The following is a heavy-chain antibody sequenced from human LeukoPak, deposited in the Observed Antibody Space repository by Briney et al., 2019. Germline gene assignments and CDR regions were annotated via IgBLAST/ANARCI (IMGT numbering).Heavy chain of an antibody. D-gene: IGHD2-21*02. Sequence: GGSLRLSCAVSGFSFSTNHMSWVRQAPGKGLEWVSVIYIDANTYYADSVKGRFTISRGNSKNTVFLQMNSLRAEDTAVYYCARDREVVTAKAQMDVWGKGTTVTVFS. V-gene: IGHV3-53*01. CDR1: GFSFSTNH. CDR3: ARDREVVTAKAQMDV. CDR2: IYIDANT. J-gene: IGHJ6*04.